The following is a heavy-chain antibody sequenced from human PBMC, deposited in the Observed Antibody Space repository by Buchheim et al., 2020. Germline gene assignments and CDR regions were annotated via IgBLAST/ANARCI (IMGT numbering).Heavy chain of an antibody. Sequence: EVQLVESGGGLVQPGGSLRLSCAASGFTFSSYEMNWVRQAPGKGLEWVSYISSSGSTIYYADSVKGRFTISRDNAKNSLYLQMNSLRAEDTAVYYCARDGTYYDFWSGYYTRSLFDYWGQGTL. D-gene: IGHD3-3*01. CDR2: ISSSGSTI. CDR1: GFTFSSYE. CDR3: ARDGTYYDFWSGYYTRSLFDY. J-gene: IGHJ4*02. V-gene: IGHV3-48*03.